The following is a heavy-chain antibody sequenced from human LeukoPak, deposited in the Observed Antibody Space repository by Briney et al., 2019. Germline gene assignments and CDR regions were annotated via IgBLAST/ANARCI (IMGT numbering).Heavy chain of an antibody. CDR3: ARKSVGGSGTFFDY. CDR2: ISSSSSYI. V-gene: IGHV3-21*01. D-gene: IGHD3-10*01. Sequence: GGSLRLSCAASGFTFSSYEMNWVRQAPGKGLEWVSSISSSSSYIYYADSVKGRFTISRDNAKNSLYLQMGSLRAEDTAVYYCARKSVGGSGTFFDYWGQGTLVTVSS. J-gene: IGHJ4*02. CDR1: GFTFSSYE.